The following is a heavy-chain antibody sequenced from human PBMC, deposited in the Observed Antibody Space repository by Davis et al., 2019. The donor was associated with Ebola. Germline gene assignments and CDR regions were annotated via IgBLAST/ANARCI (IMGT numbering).Heavy chain of an antibody. D-gene: IGHD2-2*01. V-gene: IGHV3-30*03. CDR2: ISYDGSNK. J-gene: IGHJ6*02. CDR3: ARATTGIVVVPAASYYYYYGMDV. Sequence: PGGSLRLSCAASGFTFSSYGMHWVRQAPGKGLEWVAVISYDGSNKYYADSVKGRFTISRDNSKNTLYLQMNSLRAEDTAVYYCARATTGIVVVPAASYYYYYGMDVWGQGTTVTVSS. CDR1: GFTFSSYG.